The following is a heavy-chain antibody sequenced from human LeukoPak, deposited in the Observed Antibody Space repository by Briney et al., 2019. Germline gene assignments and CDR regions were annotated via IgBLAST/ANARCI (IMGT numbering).Heavy chain of an antibody. CDR3: ARGRGYCSSTSCARPLDY. Sequence: SETLSLTCAVSGYSISSGYYWGWIRQPPGKGLEWIGSIYHSGSTYYNPSLKSRVTISVDTSKNQFSLKLSSVTAADTAVYYCARGRGYCSSTSCARPLDYWGQGTLVTVSS. D-gene: IGHD2-2*01. CDR1: GYSISSGYY. CDR2: IYHSGST. V-gene: IGHV4-38-2*01. J-gene: IGHJ4*02.